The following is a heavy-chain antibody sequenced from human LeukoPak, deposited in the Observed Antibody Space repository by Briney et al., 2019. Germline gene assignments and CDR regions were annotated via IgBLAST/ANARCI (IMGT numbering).Heavy chain of an antibody. Sequence: ASVKVSCKASGYTFTGYYMHWVRQAPGQGLEWMGWINPNSGGTSYAQKFQGRVTMTRDTSISTAYMELSRLRSDDTAVYYCARGANYYDSSGYYYDDDAFDIWGQGTMVTVSS. CDR1: GYTFTGYY. CDR2: INPNSGGT. J-gene: IGHJ3*02. D-gene: IGHD3-22*01. CDR3: ARGANYYDSSGYYYDDDAFDI. V-gene: IGHV1-2*02.